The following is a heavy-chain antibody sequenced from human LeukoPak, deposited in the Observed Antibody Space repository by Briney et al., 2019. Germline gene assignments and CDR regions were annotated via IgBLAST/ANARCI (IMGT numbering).Heavy chain of an antibody. V-gene: IGHV3-11*04. J-gene: IGHJ5*02. CDR3: ARDHYDSSGYPWFDP. CDR1: GFTFSDYY. D-gene: IGHD3-22*01. Sequence: GGSLRLSCAASGFTFSDYYMSWIRQAPGKGLEWVSYISSTGSTIYYADSVKGRFTISRDNAKNSLYLQLNSLRAEDTAVYYCARDHYDSSGYPWFDPWGQGTLVTVSS. CDR2: ISSTGSTI.